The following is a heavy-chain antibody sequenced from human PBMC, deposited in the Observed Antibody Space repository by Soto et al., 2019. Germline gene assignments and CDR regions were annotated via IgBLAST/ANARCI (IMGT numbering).Heavy chain of an antibody. CDR1: GFTFSSYA. D-gene: IGHD6-13*01. V-gene: IGHV3-23*01. Sequence: GGSLRLSCAASGFTFSSYAMSWVRQAPGKGLEWVSAISGSGGSTYYADSVKGRFTISRDNSKNTLYLQMNSLRAEDTAVYYCAKDLIAAAGTRHYYYYMDVWGKGTTVTVSS. CDR3: AKDLIAAAGTRHYYYYMDV. CDR2: ISGSGGST. J-gene: IGHJ6*03.